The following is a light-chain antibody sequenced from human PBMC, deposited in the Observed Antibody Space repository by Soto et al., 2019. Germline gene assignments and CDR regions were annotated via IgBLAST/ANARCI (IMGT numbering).Light chain of an antibody. CDR3: AAWDASLNGVV. V-gene: IGLV1-36*01. J-gene: IGLJ2*01. CDR1: NSNIGNNA. Sequence: QSVLTQPPSVSGAPRQRVTISCSGSNSNIGNNAVNWYQQLPGKAPKLLIYYDDLLPSGVSDRFSGSKSGTSASLAISGLQSEDEAGYYCAAWDASLNGVVFGGGTKLTVL. CDR2: YDD.